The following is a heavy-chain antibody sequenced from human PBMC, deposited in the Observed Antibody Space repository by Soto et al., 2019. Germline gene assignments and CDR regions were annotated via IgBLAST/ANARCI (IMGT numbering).Heavy chain of an antibody. J-gene: IGHJ3*02. V-gene: IGHV3-53*01. Sequence: PGGSLRLSCAASGFTVSSNYMSWVRQAPGKGLEWVSVIYSGGSTYYADSVKGRFTISRDNSKNTLYLQMNSLRAEDTAVYYCARGTTFDYGKPYDAVDIWGKGTMVTVSS. CDR1: GFTVSSNY. CDR3: ARGTTFDYGKPYDAVDI. D-gene: IGHD4-17*01. CDR2: IYSGGST.